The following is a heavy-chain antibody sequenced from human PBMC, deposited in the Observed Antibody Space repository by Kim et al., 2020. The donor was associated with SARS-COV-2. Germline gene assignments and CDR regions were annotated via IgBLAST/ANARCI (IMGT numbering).Heavy chain of an antibody. V-gene: IGHV3-53*01. CDR1: GFTVSSNY. D-gene: IGHD4-17*01. CDR3: AGDYGDYALDAFDI. Sequence: GGSLRLSCAASGFTVSSNYMSWVRQAPGKGLEWVSVIYSGGSTYYADSVKGRFTISRDNSKNTLYLQMNSLRAEDTAVYYCAGDYGDYALDAFDIWGQGTMVTVSS. J-gene: IGHJ3*02. CDR2: IYSGGST.